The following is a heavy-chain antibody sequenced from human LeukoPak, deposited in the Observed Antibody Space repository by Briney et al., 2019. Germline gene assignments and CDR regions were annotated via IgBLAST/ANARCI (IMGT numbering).Heavy chain of an antibody. V-gene: IGHV3-30*03. D-gene: IGHD4-17*01. CDR1: GFTFSNYG. J-gene: IGHJ4*02. CDR3: ARDENGDYALDY. CDR2: ISYDGSNK. Sequence: PGGSLRLSCAASGFTFSNYGMHWVRQAPGKGLEWVAVISYDGSNKYYADSVKGRFTISRDNSKNTLYLQMNSLRAEDTAVYYCARDENGDYALDYWGQGTLVTVSS.